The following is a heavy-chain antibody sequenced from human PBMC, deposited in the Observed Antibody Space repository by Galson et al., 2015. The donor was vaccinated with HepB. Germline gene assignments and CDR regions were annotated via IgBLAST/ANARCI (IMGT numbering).Heavy chain of an antibody. CDR2: IIPIFGTA. V-gene: IGHV1-69*06. CDR1: GGTFSSYA. J-gene: IGHJ4*02. Sequence: QSGAEVKKPGASVKVSCKASGGTFSSYAISWVRQAPGQGLEWMGGIIPIFGTANYAQKFQGRVTITADKSTSTAYMELSSLRSEDTAVYYCARVAPETPDYGGNSVFFDYWGQGTLVTVSS. CDR3: ARVAPETPDYGGNSVFFDY. D-gene: IGHD4-23*01.